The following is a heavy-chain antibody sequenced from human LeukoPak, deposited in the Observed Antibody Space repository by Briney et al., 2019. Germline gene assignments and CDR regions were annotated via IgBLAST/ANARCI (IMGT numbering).Heavy chain of an antibody. V-gene: IGHV3-30*18. CDR3: AKESRANYDFWSGSSYYFDY. Sequence: PGGSLRLSCAASGFTFSTYGMHWVRQAPGKGLECVAVISYHGSNKYYADSVKGRFTISRDNSKITLYLQMNSLRAEDTAVYYCAKESRANYDFWSGSSYYFDYWGQGTLVTVSS. D-gene: IGHD3-3*01. CDR2: ISYHGSNK. CDR1: GFTFSTYG. J-gene: IGHJ4*02.